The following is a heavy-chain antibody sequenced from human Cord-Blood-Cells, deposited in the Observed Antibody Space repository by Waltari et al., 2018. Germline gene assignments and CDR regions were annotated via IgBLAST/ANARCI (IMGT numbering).Heavy chain of an antibody. D-gene: IGHD3-10*01. Sequence: QLQLQESGPGLVKPSETLSLTCTVSGGSISSIRYYWGGIRQPPGKGLEWIGSIYYSGSTYYNPSLKSRVTISVDTSKNQFSLKLSSVTAADTAVYYCASVAPYITMVRGVIDYWAREPWSPSPQ. CDR3: ASVAPYITMVRGVIDY. J-gene: IGHJ4*02. V-gene: IGHV4-39*01. CDR1: GGSISSIRYY. CDR2: IYYSGST.